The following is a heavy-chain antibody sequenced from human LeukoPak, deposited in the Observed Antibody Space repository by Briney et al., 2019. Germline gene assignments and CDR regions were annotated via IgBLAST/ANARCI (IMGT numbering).Heavy chain of an antibody. CDR2: ISSSSSTI. Sequence: GGSLRLSCAASGFTFSSYSMNWVRQAPGKGLEWVSYISSSSSTIYYADSVKGRFTISRDNAKNSLYLQMNSLRAEDTAVYYCARGGTPGTLDYWGQGTLVTVSS. CDR1: GFTFSSYS. CDR3: ARGGTPGTLDY. V-gene: IGHV3-48*01. D-gene: IGHD3-10*01. J-gene: IGHJ4*02.